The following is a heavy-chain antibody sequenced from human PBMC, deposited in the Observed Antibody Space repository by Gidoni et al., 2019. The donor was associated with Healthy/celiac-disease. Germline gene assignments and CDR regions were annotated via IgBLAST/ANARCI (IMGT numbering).Heavy chain of an antibody. CDR1: GFTFDDYA. Sequence: EVQLVESGGGLVQPGRSLRLSCAASGFTFDDYAMHWVRQAPGKGLEWVSGISWNSCSIGYADSVKGRFTISRDNAKNSLYLQMNSLRAEDTALYYCAKDMGGATSFDYWGQGTLVTVSS. J-gene: IGHJ4*02. CDR3: AKDMGGATSFDY. D-gene: IGHD1-26*01. CDR2: ISWNSCSI. V-gene: IGHV3-9*01.